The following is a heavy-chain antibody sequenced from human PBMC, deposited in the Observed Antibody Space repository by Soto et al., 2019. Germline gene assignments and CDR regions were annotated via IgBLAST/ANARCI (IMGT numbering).Heavy chain of an antibody. CDR2: IWPDDSDT. J-gene: IGHJ5*02. CDR3: VRLPNGNWLDP. V-gene: IGHV5-51*01. Sequence: GEALKISCRGSVYIFSDYWIGWVRQMPGKGLEWMGIIWPDDSDTRYSPSFQGQVTISADKSINTAYLHWRSLKASDTAMYYCVRLPNGNWLDPWGQGTLVTVSS. D-gene: IGHD2-8*01. CDR1: VYIFSDYW.